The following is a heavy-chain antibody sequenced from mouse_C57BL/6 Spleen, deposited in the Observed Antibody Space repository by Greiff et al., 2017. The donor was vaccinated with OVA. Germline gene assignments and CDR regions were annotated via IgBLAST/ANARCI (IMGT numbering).Heavy chain of an antibody. V-gene: IGHV1-15*01. Sequence: QVQLKESGAELVRPGASVTLSCKASGYTFTDYEMHWVKQTPVHGLEWIGAIDPETGGTAYNQKFKGKAILTADKSSSTAYMELRGLTSEDSAVYYCTRKGPAWFAYWGQGTLVTVSA. J-gene: IGHJ3*01. CDR1: GYTFTDYE. CDR2: IDPETGGT. CDR3: TRKGPAWFAY.